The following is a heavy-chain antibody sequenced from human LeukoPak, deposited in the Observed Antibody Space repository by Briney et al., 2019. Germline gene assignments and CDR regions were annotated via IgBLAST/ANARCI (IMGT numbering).Heavy chain of an antibody. CDR3: ARDETDCSSTSCSYPISFGMDV. D-gene: IGHD2-2*01. V-gene: IGHV1-2*02. CDR1: GYTFTGYY. J-gene: IGHJ6*02. Sequence: ASVKVSCKASGYTFTGYYMHWVRQAPGQGLEWMGWINPNSGGTNYAQKFQGRVTMTRDTSISTAYMELSRLRSDDTAVYYCARDETDCSSTSCSYPISFGMDVWGQGTTVTVSS. CDR2: INPNSGGT.